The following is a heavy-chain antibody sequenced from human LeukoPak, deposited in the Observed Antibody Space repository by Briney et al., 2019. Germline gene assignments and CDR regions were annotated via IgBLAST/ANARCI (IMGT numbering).Heavy chain of an antibody. D-gene: IGHD6-13*01. CDR2: IRYDGSNK. CDR3: AKDGRGGAIYSSSSY. CDR1: GFTFSSYG. J-gene: IGHJ4*02. V-gene: IGHV3-30*02. Sequence: GRSLRLSCAASGFTFSSYGMHWVRQAPGKGLEWVAFIRYDGSNKYYADSVKGRFTISRDNSKNTLYLQMNSLRAEDTAVYYCAKDGRGGAIYSSSSYWGQGTLVTVSS.